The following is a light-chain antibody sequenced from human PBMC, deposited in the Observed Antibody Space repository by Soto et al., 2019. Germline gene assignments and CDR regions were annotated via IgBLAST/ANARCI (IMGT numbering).Light chain of an antibody. CDR2: EVS. CDR3: SSYAGSNVV. J-gene: IGLJ1*01. V-gene: IGLV2-8*01. Sequence: SVLTQPPSASGSPGQSVPISCTGTSSDVGGYNYVSWYQQHPGKAPKLMIYEVSKRPSGVPDRFSGSKSGNTASLTVSGLQAEDEADYYCSSYAGSNVVFGTGTKVTVL. CDR1: SSDVGGYNY.